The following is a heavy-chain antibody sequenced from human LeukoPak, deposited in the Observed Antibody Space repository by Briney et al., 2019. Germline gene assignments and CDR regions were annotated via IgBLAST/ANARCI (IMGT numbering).Heavy chain of an antibody. J-gene: IGHJ4*02. Sequence: SETLSLTCTVSGGSISSYYWSWIRQPAGKGLEWIGRIYTSGSTNYNPTLKSRVTMSVDTSKNQFSLKLSSVTAADTAVYYCARERAAAGTIDYWGQGTLVTVSS. V-gene: IGHV4-4*07. CDR3: ARERAAAGTIDY. CDR2: IYTSGST. D-gene: IGHD6-13*01. CDR1: GGSISSYY.